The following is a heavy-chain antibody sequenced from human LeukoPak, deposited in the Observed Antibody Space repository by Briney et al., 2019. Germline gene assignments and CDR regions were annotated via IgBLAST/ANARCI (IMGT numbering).Heavy chain of an antibody. V-gene: IGHV4-4*07. CDR1: GGSISNYF. Sequence: PSETLSLTCTVSGGSISNYFWTWIRQPAGKGLEWIGRIYTSGSTDCNPSLKSRVSMSVDTSKNQFSLKLSSVTAVDTAVYFCARNVYGTFDYWGQGTLVTVSS. CDR2: IYTSGST. D-gene: IGHD1-14*01. CDR3: ARNVYGTFDY. J-gene: IGHJ4*02.